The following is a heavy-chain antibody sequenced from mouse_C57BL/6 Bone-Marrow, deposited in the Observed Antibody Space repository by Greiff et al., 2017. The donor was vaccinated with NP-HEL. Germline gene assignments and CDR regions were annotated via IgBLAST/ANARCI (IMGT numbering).Heavy chain of an antibody. CDR2: INPSTGGT. CDR1: GYSFTGYY. J-gene: IGHJ4*01. Sequence: EVQLKESGPELVKPGASVKISCKASGYSFTGYYMNWVKQSPEKSLEWIGEINPSTGGTTYNQKFKAKATLTVDKSSSRAYMQLKSLTSEDSAVYYCARRKNYDGYYDNAMDYWGQGTSVTVSS. V-gene: IGHV1-42*01. CDR3: ARRKNYDGYYDNAMDY. D-gene: IGHD2-3*01.